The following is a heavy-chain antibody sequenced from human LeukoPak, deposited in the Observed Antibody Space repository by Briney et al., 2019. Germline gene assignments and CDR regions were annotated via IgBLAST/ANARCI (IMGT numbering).Heavy chain of an antibody. CDR1: GFTFSDYY. CDR2: ISFTADTI. D-gene: IGHD3-16*02. CDR3: ARGPIYNYVWGRYRASWFDP. V-gene: IGHV3-11*04. J-gene: IGHJ5*01. Sequence: PGGSLRLSCAASGFTFSDYYMSWIRQAPGKGLEWVSYISFTADTIKYSDSVQGRFTISRDNAKNSLYLQMNSLRAEDTGVYYCARGPIYNYVWGRYRASWFDPWGQGSLVTVSS.